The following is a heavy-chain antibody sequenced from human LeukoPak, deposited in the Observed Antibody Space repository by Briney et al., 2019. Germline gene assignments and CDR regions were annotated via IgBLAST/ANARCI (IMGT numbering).Heavy chain of an antibody. J-gene: IGHJ6*03. CDR1: GYTFTSYY. V-gene: IGHV1-46*01. CDR2: INPSGGST. CDR3: ARSVHYYYYYMDV. Sequence: ASVKVSCKASGYTFTSYYMHWVRQAPGQGLEWMGIINPSGGSTSYAQKFQGRVTMTRDMSISTAYMELSRLRSDDTAVYYCARSVHYYYYYMDVWGKGTTVTISS.